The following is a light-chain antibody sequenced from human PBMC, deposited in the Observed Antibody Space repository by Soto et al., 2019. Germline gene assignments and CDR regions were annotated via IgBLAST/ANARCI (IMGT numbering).Light chain of an antibody. CDR3: QQYYTYPRT. V-gene: IGKV1-39*01. J-gene: IGKJ1*01. Sequence: DIQMTQSPSSLSASVGDRVTITCRASQSISNDLHWFQQKPGKAPNLLIFTASNLQSGVPSRFSGSGSGTDFTLTINSLQPEDFATYYCQQYYTYPRTFGQGTKVEMK. CDR2: TAS. CDR1: QSISND.